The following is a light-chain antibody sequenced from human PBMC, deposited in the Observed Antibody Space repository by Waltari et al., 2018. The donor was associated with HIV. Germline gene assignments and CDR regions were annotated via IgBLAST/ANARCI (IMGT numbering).Light chain of an antibody. CDR1: NSHVGGYNY. CDR3: SSYTSSSTVV. Sequence: QSALTQPASVSGSPGQSITISCTGTNSHVGGYNYVSWYQQYPGKAPKLMIYHVSNRPSGVSNRFSASKSGNTASLTISGLQAEDEADYYCSSYTSSSTVVFGGGTKLTVL. J-gene: IGLJ2*01. CDR2: HVS. V-gene: IGLV2-14*01.